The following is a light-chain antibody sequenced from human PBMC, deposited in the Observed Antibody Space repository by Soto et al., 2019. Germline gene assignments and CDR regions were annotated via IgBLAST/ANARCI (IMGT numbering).Light chain of an antibody. J-gene: IGLJ3*02. CDR1: SGSIASSD. CDR2: EDD. V-gene: IGLV6-57*04. Sequence: NFLLTQPHSVSQSPGQTVTISCTRSSGSIASSDVQWYQQRPGSAPTTVIYEDDHRPSGVPDRFSGSIDSSSNSASLTVSELKTEDESYYYCQSYDTSNHWVFGGGTKLTVL. CDR3: QSYDTSNHWV.